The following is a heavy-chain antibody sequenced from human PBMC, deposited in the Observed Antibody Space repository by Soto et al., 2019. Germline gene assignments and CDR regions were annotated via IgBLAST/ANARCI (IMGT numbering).Heavy chain of an antibody. Sequence: PGGSLRLSCAASEFTFSDYGMSWVRQAPGKGLEWVSAISSGGSTFFAESVRGRFTISRDNSKSTLYLHMNSLRVEDSAVYYCAKENSGYEKWGHGTLVTVSS. V-gene: IGHV3-23*01. J-gene: IGHJ4*01. CDR3: AKENSGYEK. CDR2: ISSGGST. CDR1: EFTFSDYG. D-gene: IGHD5-12*01.